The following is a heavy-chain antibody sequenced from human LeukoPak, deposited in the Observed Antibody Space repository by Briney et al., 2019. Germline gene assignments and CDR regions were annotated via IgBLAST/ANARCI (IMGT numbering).Heavy chain of an antibody. J-gene: IGHJ4*02. D-gene: IGHD3-22*01. V-gene: IGHV3-74*01. CDR2: INGGGRSI. CDR1: GFTFSSYW. CDR3: ARDRVAVRDSFDTRPLGFDY. Sequence: PGGSLRLSCAASGFTFSSYWMYWVRQGPGKGLVWVSRINGGGRSISYVDSVKGRFTISRDNAKNTLYLQMNSLRAEDTAVYYCARDRVAVRDSFDTRPLGFDYWGQGALVTVSS.